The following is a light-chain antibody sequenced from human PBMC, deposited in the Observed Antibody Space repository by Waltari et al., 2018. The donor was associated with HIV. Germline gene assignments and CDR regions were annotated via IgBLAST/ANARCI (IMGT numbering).Light chain of an antibody. V-gene: IGLV1-47*01. CDR2: RDN. CDR1: SATIGNT. J-gene: IGLJ3*02. Sequence: QSVLTQPPSASGAPGQRVTISCSGSSATIGNTVYWYQQLPGTAPKVLIYRDNQRPSGVPDRFSGSRSGTSASLDVSGLRSEDEANYICAAWDDILSGWVFGGGTKLTVL. CDR3: AAWDDILSGWV.